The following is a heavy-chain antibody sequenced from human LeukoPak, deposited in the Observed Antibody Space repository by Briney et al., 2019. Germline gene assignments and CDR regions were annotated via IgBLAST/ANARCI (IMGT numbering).Heavy chain of an antibody. CDR2: TFYNGRT. CDR3: ARRRHNFDFYNV. D-gene: IGHD3/OR15-3a*01. Sequence: SETLSLTCTVSGDSISSNIYWWDCVRLPPGKGLEWIGATFYNGRTFYNPSLKSRVTISVDTSKNQFSLDLNSATAADTADYYCARRRHNFDFYNVWGQGTMVLVSS. V-gene: IGHV4-39*01. J-gene: IGHJ3*01. CDR1: GDSISSNIYW.